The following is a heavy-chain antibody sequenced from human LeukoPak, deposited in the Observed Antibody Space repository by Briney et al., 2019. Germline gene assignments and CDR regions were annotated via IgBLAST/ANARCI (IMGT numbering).Heavy chain of an antibody. J-gene: IGHJ3*02. CDR1: GGSISTDY. V-gene: IGHV4-59*01. CDR2: VYYTGTT. CDR3: ARIVEASDAFDI. D-gene: IGHD2-15*01. Sequence: SETLSLTCTVSGGSISTDYWSWIRQPPGKGLEWVGYVYYTGTTNFNPTLKSRVTISIDTSKIQFSVKLTSVTAADTAVYYCARIVEASDAFDIWGQGTMVTVSS.